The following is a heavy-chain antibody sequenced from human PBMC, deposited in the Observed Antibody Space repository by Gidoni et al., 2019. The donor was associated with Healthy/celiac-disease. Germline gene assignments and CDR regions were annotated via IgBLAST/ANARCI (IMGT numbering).Heavy chain of an antibody. Sequence: QVQLVQSGAEVKKPGASVKVSCKASGYTFTSYAMHWVRQAPGQRLEWMGWSNAGNGNTKYSQEFQGRVTITRDTSASTAYMELSSLRSEDMAVYYCARVLLFLIFSVVLRFLEWLLYIPNTYYYYGMDVWGQGTTVTVSS. CDR2: SNAGNGNT. V-gene: IGHV1-3*02. D-gene: IGHD3-3*01. J-gene: IGHJ6*02. CDR3: ARVLLFLIFSVVLRFLEWLLYIPNTYYYYGMDV. CDR1: GYTFTSYA.